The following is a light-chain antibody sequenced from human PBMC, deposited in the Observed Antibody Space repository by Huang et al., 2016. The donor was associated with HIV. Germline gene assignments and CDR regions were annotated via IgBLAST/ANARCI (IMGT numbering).Light chain of an antibody. Sequence: DIQMTQSPSSLSASVGDRVTITCRASQSINRYLNCYQQKPGKAPKVLIYAASSLQIGVPSRFSGSGSGTDFTLTINSLQPEDFAIYYCQQSYNTPLTFGGGTRLEIK. J-gene: IGKJ4*01. CDR3: QQSYNTPLT. CDR1: QSINRY. V-gene: IGKV1-39*01. CDR2: AAS.